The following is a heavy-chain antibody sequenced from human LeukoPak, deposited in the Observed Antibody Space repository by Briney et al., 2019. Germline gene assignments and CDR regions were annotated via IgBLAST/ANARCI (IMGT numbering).Heavy chain of an antibody. Sequence: SETLSLTCTISGGSISRYYWNWIRQPPGKGLEWIAYIYSTASTNYNPSLRSRGTISVDTSKNQISLKLRSVTAADTAVYYCARSDGYYYAMDVWGQGTSVTVSS. CDR3: ARSDGYYYAMDV. CDR1: GGSISRYY. V-gene: IGHV4-59*01. CDR2: IYSTAST. J-gene: IGHJ6*02. D-gene: IGHD5-24*01.